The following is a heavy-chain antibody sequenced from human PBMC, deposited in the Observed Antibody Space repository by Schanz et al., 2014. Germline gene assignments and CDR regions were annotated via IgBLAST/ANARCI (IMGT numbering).Heavy chain of an antibody. D-gene: IGHD3-10*01. CDR3: ARANYRRKINFDY. V-gene: IGHV3-23*04. Sequence: VQLVESGGGVVQPGRSLRLSCAAYGFTLSSYAMHWVRQAPGKGLEWVSSISHSGGSTYYADSVKGRFTISRDNSRNTLYLQMNSLRAEDTAVYYCARANYRRKINFDYWGRGTLVTVSS. CDR1: GFTLSSYA. J-gene: IGHJ4*02. CDR2: ISHSGGST.